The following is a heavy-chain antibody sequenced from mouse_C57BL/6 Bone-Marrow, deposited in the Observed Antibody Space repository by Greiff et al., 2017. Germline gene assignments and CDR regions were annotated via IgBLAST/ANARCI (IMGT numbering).Heavy chain of an antibody. V-gene: IGHV1-4*01. D-gene: IGHD2-5*01. CDR1: GYTFTSYT. CDR2: INPSSGYT. CDR3: ARGPYYSNYVLFAY. Sequence: QVQLKQSGAELARPGASVKMSCKASGYTFTSYTMHWVKQRPGQGLEWIGYINPSSGYTKYNQKFKDKATLTADKSSSTAYMQLSSLTSEDSAVYYCARGPYYSNYVLFAYWGQGTLVTVSA. J-gene: IGHJ3*01.